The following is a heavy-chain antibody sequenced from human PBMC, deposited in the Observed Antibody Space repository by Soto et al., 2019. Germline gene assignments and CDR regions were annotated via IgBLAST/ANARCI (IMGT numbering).Heavy chain of an antibody. J-gene: IGHJ6*02. CDR1: GFTFSSYW. CDR2: IKQDGSEK. CDR3: ARTGEYGSGSYSYYFYGLDV. D-gene: IGHD3-10*01. V-gene: IGHV3-7*03. Sequence: GSLRLACTASGFTFSSYWMTWVRQAPGKGPEWVANIKQDGSEKNYVDSVKGRFTISRDNAKNSLYLQMNSLRAEDTAVYYCARTGEYGSGSYSYYFYGLDVWGQGTTVTVSS.